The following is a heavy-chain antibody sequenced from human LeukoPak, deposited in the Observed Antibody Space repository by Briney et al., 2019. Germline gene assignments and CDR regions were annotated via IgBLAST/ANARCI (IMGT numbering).Heavy chain of an antibody. J-gene: IGHJ4*02. V-gene: IGHV3-48*04. CDR2: ISSGAGTI. D-gene: IGHD2-15*01. CDR3: ARASVVPYFFDY. CDR1: GFTFTSYS. Sequence: PGGSLRLSCVASGFTFTSYSMNWVRQAPGKGPEWISYISSGAGTINYADSVKGRFTISRDNAKNSLYLQMNSLRAEDTAVYYCARASVVPYFFDYWGQGTLVTVSS.